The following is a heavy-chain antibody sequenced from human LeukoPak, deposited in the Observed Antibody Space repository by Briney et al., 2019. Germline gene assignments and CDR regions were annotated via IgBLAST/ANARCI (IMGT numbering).Heavy chain of an antibody. Sequence: GGSLRLPCAASGFTFSSYEMNWVRQAPGKGLEWVAIISYDGSNEYYADAVKGRFTISRDNAKNALYLQMNSLRAEDTAVYYCARPPPSCSSTSCYQQYWGQGTLVTVSS. CDR1: GFTFSSYE. CDR2: ISYDGSNE. J-gene: IGHJ4*02. D-gene: IGHD2-2*01. V-gene: IGHV3-30*03. CDR3: ARPPPSCSSTSCYQQY.